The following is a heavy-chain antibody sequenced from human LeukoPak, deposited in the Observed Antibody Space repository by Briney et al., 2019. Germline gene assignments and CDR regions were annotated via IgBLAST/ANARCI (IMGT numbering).Heavy chain of an antibody. V-gene: IGHV3-21*01. Sequence: PGGSLRLSCAASGFTFSSYSMNWVRQAPGKGPEWVSSISSSSSYIYYADSVKGRFTISRDNAKNSLYLQMNSLRAEDTAVYYCARDFLWGAMVRLDYWGQGTLVTVSS. CDR2: ISSSSSYI. CDR1: GFTFSSYS. J-gene: IGHJ4*02. CDR3: ARDFLWGAMVRLDY. D-gene: IGHD5-18*01.